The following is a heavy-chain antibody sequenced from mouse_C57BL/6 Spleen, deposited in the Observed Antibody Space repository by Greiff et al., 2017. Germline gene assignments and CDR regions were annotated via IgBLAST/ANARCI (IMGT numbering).Heavy chain of an antibody. Sequence: VQLQQSGAELVKPGASVKISCKASGYAFSSYWMNWVKQRPGKGLEWIGQIYPGDGDTNYNGKFKGQATLTADKSSSTAYMQLSSLTSEDSAVYFCARNYYGSRPNWYFDVWGTGTTVTVSS. V-gene: IGHV1-80*01. J-gene: IGHJ1*03. CDR1: GYAFSSYW. D-gene: IGHD1-1*01. CDR2: IYPGDGDT. CDR3: ARNYYGSRPNWYFDV.